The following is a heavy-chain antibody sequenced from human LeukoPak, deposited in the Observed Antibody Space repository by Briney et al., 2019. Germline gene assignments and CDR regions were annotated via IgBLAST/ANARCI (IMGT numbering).Heavy chain of an antibody. D-gene: IGHD6-19*01. CDR2: ITSSSSII. CDR3: ASEPKQWLTPIDY. CDR1: GFIFSDYY. Sequence: GGSLRLSCAASGFIFSDYYMSWIRQAPGKGLEWISYITSSSSIIYYADSVKGRFTISRDNAKNSVYLQMNSLRAEDTAVYYCASEPKQWLTPIDYWGQGTLVTVSS. V-gene: IGHV3-11*04. J-gene: IGHJ4*02.